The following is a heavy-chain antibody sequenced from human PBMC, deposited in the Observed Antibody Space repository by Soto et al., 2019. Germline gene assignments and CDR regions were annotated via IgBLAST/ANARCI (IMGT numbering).Heavy chain of an antibody. Sequence: PSETLSLTCTVSGGSISSYYWSWIRQPPGKGLEWIGYIYYSGSTNYNPSLKSRVTISVDTSKNQFSLKLSSVTAADTAVYYCARDPAERPGSGSYYNENYYFDYWGQGTLVTVSS. J-gene: IGHJ4*02. CDR1: GGSISSYY. V-gene: IGHV4-59*01. D-gene: IGHD3-10*01. CDR2: IYYSGST. CDR3: ARDPAERPGSGSYYNENYYFDY.